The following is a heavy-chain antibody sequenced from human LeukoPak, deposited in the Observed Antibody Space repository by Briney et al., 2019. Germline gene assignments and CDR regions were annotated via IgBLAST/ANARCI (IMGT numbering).Heavy chain of an antibody. CDR3: ARAPQVPAAIADASDI. J-gene: IGHJ3*02. V-gene: IGHV4-61*02. D-gene: IGHD2-2*01. Sequence: SQTLSLTCTVSGGSISSDSYYWSWIRQPAGKGLEWIGRIYTSGSTDYNPSLKSRITISVDTSKNQFSLKLSSVTAADTAVYYCARAPQVPAAIADASDIWGQGTMVTVSS. CDR2: IYTSGST. CDR1: GGSISSDSYY.